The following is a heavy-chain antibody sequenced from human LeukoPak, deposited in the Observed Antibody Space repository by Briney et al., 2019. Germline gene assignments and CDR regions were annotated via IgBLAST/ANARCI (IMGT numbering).Heavy chain of an antibody. CDR2: ITRTGRI. CDR1: GGSFSGYY. J-gene: IGHJ4*02. CDR3: ARTGYCSSASCSVVKQWLVRVYFDY. Sequence: PSETLSLTCAVYGGSFSGYYWSWIRQPPEKGLDWIGEITRTGRINYNPALKGRVTMSLDTSKNQFSLVLSSVTAADTAVYYCARTGYCSSASCSVVKQWLVRVYFDYWGQGTLVTVSS. V-gene: IGHV4-34*01. D-gene: IGHD2-2*01.